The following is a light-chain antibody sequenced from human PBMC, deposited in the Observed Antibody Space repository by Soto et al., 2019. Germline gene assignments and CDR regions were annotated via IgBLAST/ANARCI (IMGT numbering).Light chain of an antibody. J-gene: IGKJ4*01. V-gene: IGKV3-15*01. CDR1: QSVSSK. CDR2: GAS. Sequence: EIVMTQSPATLSVSPGERATLSCRASQSVSSKLAWYQQKPGQAPRLLIYGASTSATSIPARFSGSGSGTECTLIISRLQSEAVAVYYCQQYNNWPLTFGGGTMLEIK. CDR3: QQYNNWPLT.